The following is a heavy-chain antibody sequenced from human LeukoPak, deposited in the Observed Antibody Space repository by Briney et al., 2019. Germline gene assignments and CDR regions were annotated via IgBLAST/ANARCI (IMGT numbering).Heavy chain of an antibody. CDR1: GFTFRSHS. CDR2: ISSTSGTI. CDR3: ARDYYGMDV. V-gene: IGHV3-48*02. J-gene: IGHJ6*02. Sequence: GGSLRLSCAASGFTFRSHSMSWVRQGPGKGLECVSYISSTSGTIYYADSVKGRFTISRDDAKNSLYLQMNSLREEDTAVYYCARDYYGMDVWGQGTTVTVSS.